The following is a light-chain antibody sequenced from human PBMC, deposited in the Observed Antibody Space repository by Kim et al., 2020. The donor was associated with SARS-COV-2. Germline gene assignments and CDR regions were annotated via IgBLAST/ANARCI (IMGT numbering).Light chain of an antibody. CDR3: ASWDDSLNGYV. CDR1: SSNIGDNS. V-gene: IGLV1-44*01. CDR2: TNS. J-gene: IGLJ1*01. Sequence: GQRVPISFSGSSSNIGDNSVSWYQQVPGTAPQLLIYTNSQRPSGVPDRFSGSKSGTSASLVISGLQSEDEATYYCASWDDSLNGYVFGTGTKVTVL.